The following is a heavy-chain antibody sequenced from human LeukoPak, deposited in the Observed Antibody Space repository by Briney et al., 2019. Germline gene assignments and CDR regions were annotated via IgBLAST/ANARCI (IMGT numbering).Heavy chain of an antibody. CDR1: GGSISSGGYS. J-gene: IGHJ4*02. Sequence: SETLSLTCAVSGGSISSGGYSWSWIRQPPGKGPEWIGYTYHSGSTYYNPSLKSRVTISVDRSKNQFSLKLSSVTAADTAVYYCARIRSGYAYYFDYWGQGTLVTVSS. D-gene: IGHD3-3*01. CDR2: TYHSGST. V-gene: IGHV4-30-2*01. CDR3: ARIRSGYAYYFDY.